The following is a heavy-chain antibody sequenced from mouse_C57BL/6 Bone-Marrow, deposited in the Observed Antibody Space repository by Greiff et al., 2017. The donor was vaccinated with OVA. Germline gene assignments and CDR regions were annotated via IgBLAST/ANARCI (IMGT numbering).Heavy chain of an antibody. V-gene: IGHV1-69*01. J-gene: IGHJ3*01. D-gene: IGHD1-1*01. CDR2: IDPSDSYT. CDR1: GYTFTSYG. Sequence: QVQLQQPGAELVMPGASVKLSCKASGYTFTSYGMHWVKQRPGQGLEWIGEIDPSDSYTNYNQKFKGKFTLTVDKSSSTAYMQLSSLTSEDSAVYYCAREDYGSSYGFAYWGQGTLVTVSA. CDR3: AREDYGSSYGFAY.